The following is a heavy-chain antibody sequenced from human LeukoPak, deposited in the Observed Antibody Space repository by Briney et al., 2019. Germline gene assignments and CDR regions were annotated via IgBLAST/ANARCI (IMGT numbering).Heavy chain of an antibody. J-gene: IGHJ4*02. Sequence: SETLSLTCAVHGGSFSGYYWSWIRQPPGKGLEWIGEINHSGSTNYNPSLKSRVTISVDTSKNQFSLKLSSVTAADTAVYYCARGRRYSGYYFDYWGQGTLVTVSS. CDR3: ARGRRYSGYYFDY. CDR1: GGSFSGYY. D-gene: IGHD1-26*01. V-gene: IGHV4-34*01. CDR2: INHSGST.